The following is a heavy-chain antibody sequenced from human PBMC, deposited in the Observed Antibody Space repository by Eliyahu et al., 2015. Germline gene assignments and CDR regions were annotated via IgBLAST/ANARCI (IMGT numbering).Heavy chain of an antibody. D-gene: IGHD2-21*02. CDR1: GGSFRSYS. J-gene: IGHJ4*02. Sequence: QVQLQESGPGLVKPSETLSLTCTVSGGSFRSYSWNWIRQPAGKGLEWIGRIYNXGRTNYNPSLTSRVTMSQDTSKNQFSLRLTSVTAADTAVYYCARGGIYVTAFFDYWGQGNLVTVSS. V-gene: IGHV4-4*07. CDR2: IYNXGRT. CDR3: ARGGIYVTAFFDY.